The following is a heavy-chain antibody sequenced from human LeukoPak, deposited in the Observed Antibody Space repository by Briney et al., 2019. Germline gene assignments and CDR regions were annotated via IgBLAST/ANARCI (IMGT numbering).Heavy chain of an antibody. J-gene: IGHJ4*02. CDR1: GGSISSSSYY. CDR3: ARAATVAAAGYYFDY. CDR2: IYYSGST. V-gene: IGHV4-39*07. D-gene: IGHD6-13*01. Sequence: SETLSLTCTVSGGSISSSSYYWGWIRQPPGKGLEWIGSIYYSGSTYYNPSLKSRVTISVDTSKNQFSLKLSSVTAADTAVYYCARAATVAAAGYYFDYWGQGTLVTVSS.